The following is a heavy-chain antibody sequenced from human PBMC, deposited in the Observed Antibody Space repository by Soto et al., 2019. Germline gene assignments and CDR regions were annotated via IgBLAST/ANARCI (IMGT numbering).Heavy chain of an antibody. CDR1: GFSLSTSGVG. Sequence: QITLKESGPPLVKPTQTLTLTCTFSGFSLSTSGVGVGWIRQSPGKALEWLALIYWDDDKRYSPSLKSRLTNNTDTYKNQVVLTMTNMDPVDTATYYCAHIPPSTYYYDSSGYGDAFDIWGQRTMVTVSS. V-gene: IGHV2-5*02. D-gene: IGHD3-22*01. CDR2: IYWDDDK. J-gene: IGHJ3*02. CDR3: AHIPPSTYYYDSSGYGDAFDI.